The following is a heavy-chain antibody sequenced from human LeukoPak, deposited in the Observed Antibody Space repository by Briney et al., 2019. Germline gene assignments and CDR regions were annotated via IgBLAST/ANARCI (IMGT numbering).Heavy chain of an antibody. CDR1: GFTFSDYG. CDR2: IRSNGRNK. Sequence: GGSLRLSCAASGFTFSDYGMHWVRQAPGKGLEWVTFIRSNGRNKYYADSVKGRFAISRGNPRDTLSLQMDSLRTEDTAVYYCAKDHGVITDGFDYWGQGTLVTVSS. D-gene: IGHD3-22*01. V-gene: IGHV3-30*02. CDR3: AKDHGVITDGFDY. J-gene: IGHJ4*02.